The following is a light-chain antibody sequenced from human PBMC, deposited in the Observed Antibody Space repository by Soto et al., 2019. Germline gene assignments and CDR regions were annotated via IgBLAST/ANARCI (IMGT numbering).Light chain of an antibody. CDR3: QSYDSSLSVV. J-gene: IGLJ2*01. CDR1: SSNIGAGYD. Sequence: QSVLTQPPSVSGDPGQRVTISCTGSSSNIGAGYDVHWYQQLPGTAPKILIYGNINRPSGVPDRFSGSKSGTSASLAITGLQAEDEADYYCQSYDSSLSVVFGGGTKLTVL. V-gene: IGLV1-40*01. CDR2: GNI.